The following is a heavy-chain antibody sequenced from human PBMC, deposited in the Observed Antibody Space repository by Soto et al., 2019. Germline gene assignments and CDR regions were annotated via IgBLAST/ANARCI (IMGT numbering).Heavy chain of an antibody. Sequence: GGSLRLSCAASGFTFSSYAMSWVRQAPGKGLEWVSAISGSGGSTYYADSVKGRFTISRDNSKNTLYLQMNSLRAEDTAVYYCAKDKVGDYYGSGSYYNLDYWGQGTLVTVSS. D-gene: IGHD3-10*01. CDR2: ISGSGGST. J-gene: IGHJ4*02. CDR3: AKDKVGDYYGSGSYYNLDY. V-gene: IGHV3-23*01. CDR1: GFTFSSYA.